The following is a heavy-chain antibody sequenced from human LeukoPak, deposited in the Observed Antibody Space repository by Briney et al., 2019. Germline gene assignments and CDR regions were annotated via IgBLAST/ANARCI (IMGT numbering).Heavy chain of an antibody. D-gene: IGHD1-1*01. CDR2: ISSSSNYI. V-gene: IGHV3-21*01. CDR3: AGATDTSLFPFDY. CDR1: GCTFSSYN. J-gene: IGHJ4*02. Sequence: PGGSLRLSCAVSGCTFSSYNLNWVRQAPGKGLEWVSSISSSSNYIYYADSAKGRFTISRDNAKNSLFLQMNSLRAEDTAVYYCAGATDTSLFPFDYWGQGTLVTVSS.